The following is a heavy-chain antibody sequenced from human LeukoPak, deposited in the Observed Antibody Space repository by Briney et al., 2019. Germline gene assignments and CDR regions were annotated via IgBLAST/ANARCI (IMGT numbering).Heavy chain of an antibody. J-gene: IGHJ4*02. V-gene: IGHV1-46*01. CDR2: INPSGGST. CDR1: GYTFTSYY. D-gene: IGHD6-19*01. CDR3: ARGLPPPPWGAVAGIDDY. Sequence: ASVKVSCKASGYTFTSYYMHWVRQAPGQGLEWMGIINPSGGSTSYAQKFQGRVTMTRNTSISTAYMELSSLRSEDTAVYYCARGLPPPPWGAVAGIDDYWGQGTLVTVSS.